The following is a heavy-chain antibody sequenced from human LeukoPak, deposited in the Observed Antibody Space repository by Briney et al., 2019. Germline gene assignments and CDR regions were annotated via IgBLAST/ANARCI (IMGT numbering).Heavy chain of an antibody. V-gene: IGHV4-59*11. Sequence: SETLSLTCTASGGSISSHYWSWIRQPPGKGLEWIGYIYYSGSTNYNPSLKSRVTISVDTSKNQFSLKLCSVTAADTAVYYCATLTGAFDYWGQGTLVTVSS. CDR1: GGSISSHY. D-gene: IGHD1-20*01. J-gene: IGHJ4*02. CDR2: IYYSGST. CDR3: ATLTGAFDY.